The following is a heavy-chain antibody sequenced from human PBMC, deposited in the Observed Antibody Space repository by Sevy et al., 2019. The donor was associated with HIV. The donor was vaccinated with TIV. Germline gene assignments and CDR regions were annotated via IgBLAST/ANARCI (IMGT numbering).Heavy chain of an antibody. CDR3: TRSRITIRSYGMDI. Sequence: GGSLRLSCTASGFTFGDYAMSWFRQAPGKGLEWVGFIRSNAYSGTTEYAASVKGRFTISRDDSKSIAYLQMNSLKTEDTAVYYCTRSRITIRSYGMDIWGQGTTVTVSS. CDR1: GFTFGDYA. D-gene: IGHD3-9*01. CDR2: IRSNAYSGTT. J-gene: IGHJ6*01. V-gene: IGHV3-49*03.